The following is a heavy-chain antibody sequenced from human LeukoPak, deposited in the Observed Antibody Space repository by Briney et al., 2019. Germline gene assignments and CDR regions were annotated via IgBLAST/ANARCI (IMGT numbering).Heavy chain of an antibody. J-gene: IGHJ4*02. V-gene: IGHV3-7*01. CDR2: IRQDGSDK. Sequence: QPGGSLRLSCAASGFTFSTYWMSWVRQAPGKGLEWVANIRQDGSDKYYVDSVKGRSTISRDNAKNSLYLQMNSLRAEDTAVYYCARDGGSAIPFDYWGQGTLVTVSS. CDR1: GFTFSTYW. CDR3: ARDGGSAIPFDY.